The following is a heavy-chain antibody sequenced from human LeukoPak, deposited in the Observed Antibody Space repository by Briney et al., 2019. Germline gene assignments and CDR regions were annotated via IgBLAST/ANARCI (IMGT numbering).Heavy chain of an antibody. D-gene: IGHD6-6*01. CDR2: INSDGSST. CDR1: RFTFSSYW. Sequence: GGSLRLSCAASRFTFSSYWMSWVRQAPGKGLVWVSRINSDGSSTSYADSVKGRFTISRDNAKNTLYLQMNSLRAEDTAVYYCATYIAARVGAFDIWGQGAMVTVSS. V-gene: IGHV3-74*01. J-gene: IGHJ3*02. CDR3: ATYIAARVGAFDI.